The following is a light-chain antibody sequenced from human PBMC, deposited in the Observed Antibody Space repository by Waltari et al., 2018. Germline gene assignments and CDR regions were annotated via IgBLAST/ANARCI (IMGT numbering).Light chain of an antibody. CDR1: NSDVGGYNF. CDR3: SSYAGSSVA. CDR2: DVT. J-gene: IGLJ2*01. V-gene: IGLV2-11*01. Sequence: QSALTQRRSVSGSLGQSVTISCSGSNSDVGGYNFVSWYQQHPGKAPKLMISDVTKSPSAVPDRCSGSNSGNTASLTISGLQADDEADYYCSSYAGSSVAFGGGTKLTV.